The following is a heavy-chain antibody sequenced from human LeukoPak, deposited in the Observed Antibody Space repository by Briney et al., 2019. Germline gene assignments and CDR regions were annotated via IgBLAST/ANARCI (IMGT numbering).Heavy chain of an antibody. CDR1: GFTFSSYA. Sequence: PGGSLRLSCAASGFTFSSYAMSWVRQAPGKGLEWVSAISGSGGSTYYADSVKGRSTISRDNSKNTLYLQMNSLRAEDTAVYYCAKVVRAVVRGGSYTDYWGQGTLVTVSS. CDR2: ISGSGGST. J-gene: IGHJ4*02. D-gene: IGHD1-26*01. V-gene: IGHV3-23*01. CDR3: AKVVRAVVRGGSYTDY.